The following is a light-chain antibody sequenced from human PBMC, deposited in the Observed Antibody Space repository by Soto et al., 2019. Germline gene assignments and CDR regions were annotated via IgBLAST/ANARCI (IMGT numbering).Light chain of an antibody. CDR3: SSAAGNTYWV. V-gene: IGLV2-8*01. CDR2: EVS. CDR1: SSDVGAHNY. J-gene: IGLJ3*02. Sequence: QSALTQPHSASGSPGQSVTISCTGTSSDVGAHNYVSWYQQHPGKAPEFIIYEVSARPSGFPDRFSGSKSGNTASLTVSGLQAEDEADCYCSSAAGNTYWVFGGGTKVTVL.